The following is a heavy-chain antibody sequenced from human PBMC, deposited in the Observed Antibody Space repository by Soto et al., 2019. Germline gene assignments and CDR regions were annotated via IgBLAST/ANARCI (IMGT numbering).Heavy chain of an antibody. Sequence: QITLNESGPTLVKPTQTLTLTCTFSGFSLSTRDVGVGWIRQPPGEALEWLGVVYWDDSKTYSPSLESRLTITKDTSKNQVVLRMTKMDPVDTATHYCAHCRGGVASFWGQGTLVTVSS. D-gene: IGHD2-2*01. CDR1: GFSLSTRDVG. CDR2: VYWDDSK. J-gene: IGHJ4*02. CDR3: AHCRGGVASF. V-gene: IGHV2-5*02.